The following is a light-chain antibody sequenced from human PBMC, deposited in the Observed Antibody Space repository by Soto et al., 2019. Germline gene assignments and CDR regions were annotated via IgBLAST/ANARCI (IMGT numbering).Light chain of an antibody. CDR1: QSISSW. Sequence: DIQMTQSPSTLSASVGDRVTITCRASQSISSWLAWYQQKPGKAPKLLIYKASSLESGVPSRFSGSGSGTEFTLNISSLQPDDFATYYCQQYFTFGPGTKVDIK. J-gene: IGKJ3*01. CDR2: KAS. CDR3: QQYFT. V-gene: IGKV1-5*03.